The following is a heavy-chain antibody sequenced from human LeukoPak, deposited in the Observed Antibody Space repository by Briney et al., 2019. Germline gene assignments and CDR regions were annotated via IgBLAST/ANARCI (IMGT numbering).Heavy chain of an antibody. Sequence: GGSLRLSCEVSGFGFSSFPMTWVRRAPGKGLEWVSSISNTGTYISYAPAVEGRFTISRDNAKNSVYLQMNTLRAEDTAVYYCARDDTSAHFFDYWGQGTLVTVSS. CDR3: ARDDTSAHFFDY. V-gene: IGHV3-21*01. CDR2: ISNTGTYI. CDR1: GFGFSSFP. J-gene: IGHJ4*02. D-gene: IGHD3-10*01.